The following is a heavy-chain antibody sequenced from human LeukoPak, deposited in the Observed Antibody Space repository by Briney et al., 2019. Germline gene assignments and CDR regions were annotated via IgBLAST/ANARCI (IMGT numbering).Heavy chain of an antibody. CDR2: MYPGDYDT. CDR3: ARRRIAAAGKASFFDY. D-gene: IGHD6-13*01. CDR1: GYSFTSYW. Sequence: KPWEALKIPRKGSGYSFTSYWIGWVRQMPGKGQEWVGIMYPGDYDTRYSPSFQDQVTISADKSISNPYLQWSSLKASDTAMYYCARRRIAAAGKASFFDYWGQGTLVTVFS. V-gene: IGHV5-51*01. J-gene: IGHJ4*02.